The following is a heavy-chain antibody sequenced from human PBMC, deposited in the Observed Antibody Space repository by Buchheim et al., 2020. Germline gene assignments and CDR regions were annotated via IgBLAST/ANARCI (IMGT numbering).Heavy chain of an antibody. CDR2: IFHSGSP. CDR3: ARGRLPDY. CDR1: GRSFSSYY. V-gene: IGHV4-34*01. D-gene: IGHD6-25*01. Sequence: QVQLQQWGAGLLKPSETLSLTCAVYGRSFSSYYWSWIRQPPGKGLEWIGEIFHSGSPKYSPSLKSRPNLSADTSKNQFSLSLRSVTAADTAVYYCARGRLPDYWGQGTL. J-gene: IGHJ4*02.